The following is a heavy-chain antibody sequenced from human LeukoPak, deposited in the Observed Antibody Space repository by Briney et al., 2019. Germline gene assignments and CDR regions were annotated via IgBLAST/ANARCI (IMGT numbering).Heavy chain of an antibody. J-gene: IGHJ6*02. V-gene: IGHV3-30*03. CDR3: ARDPLGVWELRDYYYGMDV. CDR2: ISYDGSNK. D-gene: IGHD1-26*01. CDR1: GFTFSSYS. Sequence: GGSLRLSCAASGFTFSSYSMNWVRQAPGKGLEWVAVISYDGSNKYYADSVKGRFTISRDNSKNTLYLQMNSLRAEDTAVYYCARDPLGVWELRDYYYGMDVWGQGTTVTVSS.